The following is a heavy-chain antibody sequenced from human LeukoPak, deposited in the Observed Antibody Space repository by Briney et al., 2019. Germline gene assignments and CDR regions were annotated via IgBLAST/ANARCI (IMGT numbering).Heavy chain of an antibody. CDR3: ARVPGGYCSSTSCPYYFDY. Sequence: GGSLRLSCAASGFTFSSYAMHWVRQVPGKGLEWVAVISYDGSSEYYADSVKGRFTISRDNSKSTLYLQMNSLRAEDTAVYSCARVPGGYCSSTSCPYYFDYWGQGTLVTVSS. CDR2: ISYDGSSE. CDR1: GFTFSSYA. V-gene: IGHV3-30*01. J-gene: IGHJ4*02. D-gene: IGHD2-2*01.